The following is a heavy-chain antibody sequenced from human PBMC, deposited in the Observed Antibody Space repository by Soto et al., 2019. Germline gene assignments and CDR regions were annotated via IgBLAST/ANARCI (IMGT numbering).Heavy chain of an antibody. J-gene: IGHJ4*02. D-gene: IGHD3-22*01. CDR3: ARLKAPYYYDSSGRDY. Sequence: LKISCKGSGYSFTSYWISWVRQMPGKGLEWMGRIDPSDSYTNYSPSFQGHVTISADKSISTAYLQWSSLKASDTAMYYCARLKAPYYYDSSGRDYWGQGTLVTVSS. CDR1: GYSFTSYW. CDR2: IDPSDSYT. V-gene: IGHV5-10-1*01.